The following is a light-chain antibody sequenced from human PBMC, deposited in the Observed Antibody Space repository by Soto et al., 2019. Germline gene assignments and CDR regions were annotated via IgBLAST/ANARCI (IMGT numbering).Light chain of an antibody. CDR3: QQRSNWVT. J-gene: IGKJ1*01. Sequence: EIVLTQSPATLSLSPGERATLSCRASQSVSSYLAWYQQKPGQAPRLLIYDASNRATGIPARFSGSGSGTDFTLTISRLEPEDFAVYYCQQRSNWVTFGQGTKVEIK. V-gene: IGKV3-11*01. CDR1: QSVSSY. CDR2: DAS.